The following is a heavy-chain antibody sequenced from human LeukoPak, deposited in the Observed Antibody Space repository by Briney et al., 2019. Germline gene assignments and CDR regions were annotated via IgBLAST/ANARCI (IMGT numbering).Heavy chain of an antibody. CDR2: ISYDGSNK. V-gene: IGHV3-30-3*01. J-gene: IGHJ4*02. CDR1: GFTFSSYA. D-gene: IGHD3-22*01. CDR3: ARDHGITMIVEGKDDY. Sequence: GGSLRLSCAASGFTFSSYAMHWVRQAPGKGLEWVAVISYDGSNKYYADSVKGRFTISRDNSKNTLYLQMNSLRAEDTAVYYCARDHGITMIVEGKDDYWGQGTLVTVSS.